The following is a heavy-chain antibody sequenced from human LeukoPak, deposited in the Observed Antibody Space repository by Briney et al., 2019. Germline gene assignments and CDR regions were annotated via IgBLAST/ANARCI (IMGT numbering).Heavy chain of an antibody. D-gene: IGHD1-26*01. CDR1: GYTFTNYY. CDR3: ARVAYSGNCYWSSDV. J-gene: IGHJ6*03. CDR2: IKSGDSTT. V-gene: IGHV1-46*01. Sequence: GASVKVSCKASGYTFTNYYIHWVRQAPGQGLEWMGIIKSGDSTTSYAQKFQGRVTMTRDTSTSTVYMELSSLRSEDTAVYYCARVAYSGNCYWSSDVWGKGTTVIV.